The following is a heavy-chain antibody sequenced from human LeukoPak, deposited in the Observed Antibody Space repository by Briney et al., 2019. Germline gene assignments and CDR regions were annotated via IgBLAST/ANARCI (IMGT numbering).Heavy chain of an antibody. Sequence: SETLSLTCTVSGGSISSYYWSWIRQPPGKGLEWIAFIYYSGSTKYNPSLKSRVTISVDTSKNQFSLRLTSVTAADTAVYYCSRENGAFSPFGYWGQGYLVTVLS. D-gene: IGHD2-8*01. CDR3: SRENGAFSPFGY. CDR1: GGSISSYY. V-gene: IGHV4-59*12. CDR2: IYYSGST. J-gene: IGHJ4*02.